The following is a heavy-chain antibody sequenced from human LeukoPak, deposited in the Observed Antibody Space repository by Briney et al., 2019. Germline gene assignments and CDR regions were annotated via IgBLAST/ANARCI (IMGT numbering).Heavy chain of an antibody. V-gene: IGHV1-2*02. CDR3: ARWPVIGDDAFDI. Sequence: ASVKVSCKASGYTFTDYYMHWVRQAPGQGLEWMGWINCNSGGTDYAQKFQGRATMTRDTSISTAYMELSRLTSDDTAVYYCARWPVIGDDAFDIWGQGTMVTVSS. J-gene: IGHJ3*02. D-gene: IGHD7-27*01. CDR2: INCNSGGT. CDR1: GYTFTDYY.